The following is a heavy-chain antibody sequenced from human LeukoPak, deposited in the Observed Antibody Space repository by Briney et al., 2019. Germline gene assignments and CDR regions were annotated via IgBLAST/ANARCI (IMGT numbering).Heavy chain of an antibody. D-gene: IGHD5-24*01. CDR3: ARSGMATIGY. J-gene: IGHJ4*02. Sequence: SETLSLTCTVSGDSISSYYWSWIRQPPGKGLEWIGYIYYSGSTNYNPSLKRRVTISVDTSKNQFSLKLSSVTAADTAVYYCARSGMATIGYWGQGTLVTVSS. CDR2: IYYSGST. V-gene: IGHV4-59*08. CDR1: GDSISSYY.